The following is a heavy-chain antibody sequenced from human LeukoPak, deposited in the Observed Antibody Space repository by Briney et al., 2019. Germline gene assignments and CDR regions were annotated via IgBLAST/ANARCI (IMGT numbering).Heavy chain of an antibody. D-gene: IGHD3-10*01. CDR2: ISSSGSTI. J-gene: IGHJ4*02. Sequence: LSLTCAVYGGSFSGYYWSWIRQAPGKGLEWVSYISSSGSTIYYADSVKGRFTISRDNAKNSLYLQMNSLRAEDTAVYYCARDRYYYGSGSYRDYWGQGTLVTVSS. V-gene: IGHV3-11*01. CDR1: GGSFSGYY. CDR3: ARDRYYYGSGSYRDY.